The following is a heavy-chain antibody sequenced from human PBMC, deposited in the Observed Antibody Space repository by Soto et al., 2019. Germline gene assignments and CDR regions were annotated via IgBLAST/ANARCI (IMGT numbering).Heavy chain of an antibody. V-gene: IGHV4-30-4*01. D-gene: IGHD3-10*01. J-gene: IGHJ5*02. CDR1: GGSISSGDYY. Sequence: PXETLSLTCTVAGGSISSGDYYWSWIRQPPGKGLEWIGYIYYSGSTYYNPSLKSRVTISVDTSKNQFSLKLSSVTAADTAVYYWARVSGRRWFDPSGQGTLVTVSS. CDR3: ARVSGRRWFDP. CDR2: IYYSGST.